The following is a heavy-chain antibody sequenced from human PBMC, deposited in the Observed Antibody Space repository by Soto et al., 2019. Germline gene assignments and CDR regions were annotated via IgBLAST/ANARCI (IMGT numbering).Heavy chain of an antibody. V-gene: IGHV3-23*01. Sequence: PGGSLRLSCAASGFTFSSYAMSWVRQAPGKGLEWVSAISGSGGSTYYADTVKGRFTISRDNSKNTLYLQMNSLRAEDTAVYYCAKQMGVDYGDEKYFQHWGQGTLVTVSS. CDR1: GFTFSSYA. CDR3: AKQMGVDYGDEKYFQH. J-gene: IGHJ1*01. D-gene: IGHD4-17*01. CDR2: ISGSGGST.